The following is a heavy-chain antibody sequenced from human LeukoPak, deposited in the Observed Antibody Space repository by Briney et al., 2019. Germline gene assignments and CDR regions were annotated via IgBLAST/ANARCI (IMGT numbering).Heavy chain of an antibody. Sequence: GGSLRLSCAASGFTVSSNYMSWVRQAPGKGLEWVSVIYSGGSTYYADSVKGRFTISRDNSKNTLYPQMNSLRAEDTAVYYCAKGGITMIVVVINDAFDIWGQGTMVTVSS. V-gene: IGHV3-66*01. CDR2: IYSGGST. J-gene: IGHJ3*02. D-gene: IGHD3-22*01. CDR1: GFTVSSNY. CDR3: AKGGITMIVVVINDAFDI.